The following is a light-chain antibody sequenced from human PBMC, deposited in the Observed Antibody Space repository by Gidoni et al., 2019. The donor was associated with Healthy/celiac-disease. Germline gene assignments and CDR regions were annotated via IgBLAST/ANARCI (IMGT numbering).Light chain of an antibody. J-gene: IGKJ1*01. Sequence: EIVLTQSPATLSLSPGERATLSCRASQSVSSYLAWYQQKPGQAPRLLIYDASNRATGIPAMFSGSVSGTYFTLTISSLEPEDFAVYYCQQRSNWPPWTFXQXTKVEIK. CDR1: QSVSSY. CDR2: DAS. CDR3: QQRSNWPPWT. V-gene: IGKV3-11*01.